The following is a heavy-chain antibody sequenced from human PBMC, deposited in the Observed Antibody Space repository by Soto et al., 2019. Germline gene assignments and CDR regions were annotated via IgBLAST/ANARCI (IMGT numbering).Heavy chain of an antibody. D-gene: IGHD1-1*01. J-gene: IGHJ6*03. CDR1: GGSISSYY. CDR3: AREGGNDMDV. Sequence: SETLSLTCTVSGGSISSYYWSWIRQPPGKGLEWIGYIYYSGSTNYNPSLESRVTISVDTSKNQFSLKLSSVTAADTAVYYCAREGGNDMDVWGKGTTVTVSS. V-gene: IGHV4-59*01. CDR2: IYYSGST.